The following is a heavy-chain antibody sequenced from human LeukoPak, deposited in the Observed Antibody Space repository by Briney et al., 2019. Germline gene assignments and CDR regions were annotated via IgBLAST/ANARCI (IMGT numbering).Heavy chain of an antibody. J-gene: IGHJ4*02. CDR1: GFSFSSYS. CDR3: ARKSGSSGYPFDY. Sequence: HSGGSLRLSCAASGFSFSSYSMNWVRQAPGKGREWVSYITSSSSAIYYADSVEGRFTISRDNAKNSLYLQMNSLRAEDTAVYYCARKSGSSGYPFDYWGQGTVVTVSS. D-gene: IGHD3-22*01. CDR2: ITSSSSAI. V-gene: IGHV3-48*01.